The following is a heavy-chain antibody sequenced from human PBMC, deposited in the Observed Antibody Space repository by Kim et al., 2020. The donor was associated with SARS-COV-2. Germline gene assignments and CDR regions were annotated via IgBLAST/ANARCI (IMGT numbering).Heavy chain of an antibody. Sequence: SETLSLTCAVYGGSFSGYYWSWIRQPPGKVLEWIGEINHSGSTNYNPSLKSRVTISVDTSKNQFSLKLSSVTAADTAVYYCARANIVVVPAALGLGYYYYYGMDVWGQGTTVTVSS. CDR3: ARANIVVVPAALGLGYYYYYGMDV. CDR2: INHSGST. D-gene: IGHD2-2*01. V-gene: IGHV4-34*01. J-gene: IGHJ6*02. CDR1: GGSFSGYY.